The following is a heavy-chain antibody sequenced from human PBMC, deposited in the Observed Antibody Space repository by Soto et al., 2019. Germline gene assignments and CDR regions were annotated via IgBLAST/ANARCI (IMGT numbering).Heavy chain of an antibody. Sequence: SETLSLTCTVSGGSISSSSYYWGWIRQPPGKGLEWIGSNYYSGSTYYNPSLKSRVTISVDTSKNQFSLKLSSVTAADTAVYYCASRYSSSWYTDFDYWGQGTLVTVSS. D-gene: IGHD6-13*01. CDR3: ASRYSSSWYTDFDY. CDR2: NYYSGST. V-gene: IGHV4-39*01. J-gene: IGHJ4*02. CDR1: GGSISSSSYY.